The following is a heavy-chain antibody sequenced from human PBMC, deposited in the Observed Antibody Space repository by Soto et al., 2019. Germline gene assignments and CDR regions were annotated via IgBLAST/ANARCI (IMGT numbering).Heavy chain of an antibody. Sequence: GGSLRLSCTASGFTFKTEFMSWVRQVPGKGLEWVSTITNSDAGTYYADSVKGRFTISRDNSRNTLYLQMDSLRAEDTAVYYCAKGGYWVFFDYWGQGALVTVSS. V-gene: IGHV3-23*01. CDR2: ITNSDAGT. D-gene: IGHD5-12*01. J-gene: IGHJ4*02. CDR1: GFTFKTEF. CDR3: AKGGYWVFFDY.